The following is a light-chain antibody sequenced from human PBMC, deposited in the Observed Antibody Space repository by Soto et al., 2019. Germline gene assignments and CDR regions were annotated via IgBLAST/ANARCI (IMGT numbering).Light chain of an antibody. V-gene: IGLV2-14*01. CDR1: SSDIGAYDY. J-gene: IGLJ1*01. CDR2: EAS. CDR3: SLYTSENTYV. Sequence: SVLTQPASLSGSPGQSITISCTGTSSDIGAYDYVSWFQQHPGKAPKLIIYEASNRPSGVPDRFSGSKSGNTASLTISGLQAADEVDYYCSLYTSENTYVFGTGTKVTVL.